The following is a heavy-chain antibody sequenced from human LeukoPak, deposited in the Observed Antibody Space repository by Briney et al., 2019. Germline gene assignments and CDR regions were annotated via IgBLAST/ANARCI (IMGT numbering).Heavy chain of an antibody. V-gene: IGHV1-69*06. CDR3: ARGFDGAAQN. D-gene: IGHD6-25*01. Sequence: SVKVSCKASGYTFTGYYMHWVRQAPGQGLEWMGGIIPIFGTANYAQKFQGRVTITADKSTSTAYMELSSLRSEDTAVYYCARGFDGAAQNWGQGTLVTVSS. J-gene: IGHJ4*02. CDR2: IIPIFGTA. CDR1: GYTFTGYY.